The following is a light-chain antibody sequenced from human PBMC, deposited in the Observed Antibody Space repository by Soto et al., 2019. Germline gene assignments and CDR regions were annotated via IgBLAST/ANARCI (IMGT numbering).Light chain of an antibody. CDR2: GAS. Sequence: EIVLTQSPGTLSLSPGERATLSCRASQSVSSNYFSWYQQKPGQAPRLLIYGASTRATGIPDRFSGSGSGTAFTHTISRLYPVDVSVYYCQQYGSSPMYTFGQGTKLEIK. V-gene: IGKV3-20*01. CDR1: QSVSSNY. J-gene: IGKJ2*01. CDR3: QQYGSSPMYT.